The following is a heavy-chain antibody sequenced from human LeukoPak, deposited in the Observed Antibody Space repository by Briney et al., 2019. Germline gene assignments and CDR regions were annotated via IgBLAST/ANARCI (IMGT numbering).Heavy chain of an antibody. D-gene: IGHD6-19*01. CDR3: AKGECSSGWYDWFDP. Sequence: GGSLRLSCAASGFTFSSYAMSWVRQAPGKGLEWVSAISGSGGSTYYADSVKGRFTISRDNSKNTLYLQMNSLRAEDTAVYYCAKGECSSGWYDWFDPWGQGTLVTVSS. V-gene: IGHV3-23*01. CDR2: ISGSGGST. J-gene: IGHJ5*02. CDR1: GFTFSSYA.